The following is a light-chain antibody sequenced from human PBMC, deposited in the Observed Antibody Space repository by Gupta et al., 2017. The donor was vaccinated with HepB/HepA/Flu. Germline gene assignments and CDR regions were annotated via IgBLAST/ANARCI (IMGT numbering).Light chain of an antibody. CDR2: DVS. CDR1: SSDVGGYNY. CDR3: SSYASISTLVV. Sequence: QSALTQPASVSGSPGQSITISCTGTSSDVGGYNYVSWYQQNPGKAPKLMIYDVSTRPSGVSDRFSGSKSGNTASLTISGLQAEDEADYYCSSYASISTLVVFGGGTKLTVL. J-gene: IGLJ2*01. V-gene: IGLV2-14*03.